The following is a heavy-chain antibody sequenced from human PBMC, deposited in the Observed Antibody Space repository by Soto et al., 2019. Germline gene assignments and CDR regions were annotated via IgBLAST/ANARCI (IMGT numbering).Heavy chain of an antibody. Sequence: GGSLRLSCAASGFTFSSYGMHWVRQAPGKGLEWVAVISYDGSNKYYADSVKGRFTISRDNSKNTLYLQMNSLRAEDTAVYYCAKDIGRVGIDAYFDYWGQGTLVTVSS. J-gene: IGHJ4*02. CDR3: AKDIGRVGIDAYFDY. CDR1: GFTFSSYG. D-gene: IGHD6-13*01. CDR2: ISYDGSNK. V-gene: IGHV3-30*18.